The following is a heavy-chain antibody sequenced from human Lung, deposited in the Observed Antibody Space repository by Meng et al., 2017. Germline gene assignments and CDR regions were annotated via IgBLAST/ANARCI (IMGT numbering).Heavy chain of an antibody. Sequence: SETLSLTCAVYGGSFSGYYWSWIRQPPGKGLEWIGEINHSGSTNYSPSLKSRVTISVDTSRNQFSLKLSSVTAADTAVYYCAVRVRLGYCSGGSCYSGVHYYGMDVWGQGTTVTVSS. CDR1: GGSFSGYY. CDR2: INHSGST. CDR3: AVRVRLGYCSGGSCYSGVHYYGMDV. V-gene: IGHV4-34*01. D-gene: IGHD2-15*01. J-gene: IGHJ6*02.